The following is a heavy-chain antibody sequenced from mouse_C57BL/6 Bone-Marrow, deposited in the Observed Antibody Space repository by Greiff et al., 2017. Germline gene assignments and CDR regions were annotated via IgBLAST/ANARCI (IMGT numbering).Heavy chain of an antibody. D-gene: IGHD2-4*01. Sequence: VQVVESGPELVKPGASVKISCKASGYAFSSSWMNWVKQRPGKGLEWIGRIYPGDGDTNYNGKFKGKATLTADKSSSTAYMQLSSLTSEDSAVYFCARALIYYDYDYFDYWGQGTTLTVSS. J-gene: IGHJ2*01. V-gene: IGHV1-82*01. CDR3: ARALIYYDYDYFDY. CDR2: IYPGDGDT. CDR1: GYAFSSSW.